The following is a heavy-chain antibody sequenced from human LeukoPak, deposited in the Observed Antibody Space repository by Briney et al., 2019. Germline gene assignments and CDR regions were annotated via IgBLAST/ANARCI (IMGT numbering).Heavy chain of an antibody. J-gene: IGHJ4*02. CDR3: ARGPDWTYVPDY. CDR2: IKSSNT. V-gene: IGHV4-61*02. Sequence: SETLSLSCTVSGGSISSDRFYWTWVRQPAGKGLEWIGRIKSSNTNYNPSLKSRVSISLDTSTNQFSLKLSSLTAADTAVYYCARGPDWTYVPDYWGQGTLVTVSS. D-gene: IGHD3-16*01. CDR1: GGSISSDRFY.